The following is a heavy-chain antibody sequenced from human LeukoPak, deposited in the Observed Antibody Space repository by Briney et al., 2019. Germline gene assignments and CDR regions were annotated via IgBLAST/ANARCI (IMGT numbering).Heavy chain of an antibody. CDR2: IYTSGTT. Sequence: PSETLSLTCTVSGGSISSGSYYWTWIRQPAGKGLEWIGRIYTSGTTNYNPSLTTRVTISLDTSNNLFSLKLSSVTAADTAVYYCARYYRDVCDALDIWGQGTMVTVSS. D-gene: IGHD4/OR15-4a*01. CDR3: ARYYRDVCDALDI. CDR1: GGSISSGSYY. V-gene: IGHV4-61*02. J-gene: IGHJ3*02.